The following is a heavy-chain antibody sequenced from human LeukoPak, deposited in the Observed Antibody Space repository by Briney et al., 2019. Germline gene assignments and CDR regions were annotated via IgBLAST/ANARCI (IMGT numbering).Heavy chain of an antibody. J-gene: IGHJ4*02. D-gene: IGHD2-15*01. Sequence: PSETLSLTCTVSGGSISSYYWSWIRQPPGKGLEWIGYIYYSGSTNYNPSLKSRVTISVDTSKNQFSLKLSSVTAADTAVYYCARVGRWYCSGGSCYDYWGQGTLVTVSS. V-gene: IGHV4-59*01. CDR2: IYYSGST. CDR3: ARVGRWYCSGGSCYDY. CDR1: GGSISSYY.